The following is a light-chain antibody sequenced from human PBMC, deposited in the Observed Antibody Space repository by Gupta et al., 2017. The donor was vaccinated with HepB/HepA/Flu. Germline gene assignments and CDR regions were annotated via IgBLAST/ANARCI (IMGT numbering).Light chain of an antibody. CDR1: SSNIGAGYD. CDR3: QSYDRGRSAVL. CDR2: ASR. Sequence: QSVLTQPPSVSGAPGQRVTISCSGSSSNIGAGYDVHWYQQLPGTAPKLLIYASRNRPSGVPDRFSGSKSGTSASLAITDLQAEDEANFYCQSYDRGRSAVLFGGGTKLTVL. V-gene: IGLV1-40*01. J-gene: IGLJ2*01.